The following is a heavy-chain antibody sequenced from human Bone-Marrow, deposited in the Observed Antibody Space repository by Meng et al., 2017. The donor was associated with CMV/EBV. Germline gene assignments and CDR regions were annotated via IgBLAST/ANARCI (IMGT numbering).Heavy chain of an antibody. CDR1: GGSISSYY. D-gene: IGHD6-6*01. V-gene: IGHV4-59*01. J-gene: IGHJ6*02. CDR3: ARDLVVYYYYYGMDV. CDR2: IYYSGST. Sequence: SETLSLTCTVSGGSISSYYWSWIRQPPGKGLEWIGYIYYSGSTNYNPSLKSRVTISVDTSKNQFSLKLSSVTAADTAVYYCARDLVVYYYYYGMDVWGQGPAVTVSS.